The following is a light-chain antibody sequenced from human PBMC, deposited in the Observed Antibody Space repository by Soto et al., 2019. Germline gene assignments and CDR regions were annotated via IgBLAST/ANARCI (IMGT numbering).Light chain of an antibody. V-gene: IGLV2-8*01. CDR1: SSDVGGYNY. J-gene: IGLJ1*01. Sequence: QSALTQPPSASGSPGQSVTISCTGTSSDVGGYNYVSWYQQHPGKAPKLMIYEVSKRPSGVPDRFSGSKSGNTASLTVSGXXXXXXXDYXXSSYAGSNNVGVFGTGTKLTVL. CDR3: SSYAGSNNVGV. CDR2: EVS.